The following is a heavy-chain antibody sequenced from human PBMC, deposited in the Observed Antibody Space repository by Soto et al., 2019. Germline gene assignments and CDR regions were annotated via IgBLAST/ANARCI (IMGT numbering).Heavy chain of an antibody. CDR1: GYTFTSYG. CDR2: ISAYNGNT. J-gene: IGHJ5*02. D-gene: IGHD2-21*01. V-gene: IGHV1-18*04. CDR3: ARVDCGGECYPLGDWFDP. Sequence: ASVKVSCKASGYTFTSYGISWVRQAPGQGLEWMGWISAYNGNTNYAQKLQGRVTMTTDTSTSTAYMELRSLRSDDTAVYYCARVDCGGECYPLGDWFDPWGQGTLVTVSS.